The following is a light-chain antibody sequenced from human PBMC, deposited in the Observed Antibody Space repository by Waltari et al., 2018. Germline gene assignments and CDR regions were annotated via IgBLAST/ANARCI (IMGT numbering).Light chain of an antibody. CDR3: LQCDNKWT. Sequence: EIVMTQSPAVLSVSPGDRVTLPCRASQSVSGKVGWYQQRPGQVPRLVIYDTSTRATGIPDRFTGSGSGTVFTLTINSVQSDDFAIYYCLQCDNKWTFGQGTKVEFK. CDR1: QSVSGK. CDR2: DTS. V-gene: IGKV3-15*01. J-gene: IGKJ1*01.